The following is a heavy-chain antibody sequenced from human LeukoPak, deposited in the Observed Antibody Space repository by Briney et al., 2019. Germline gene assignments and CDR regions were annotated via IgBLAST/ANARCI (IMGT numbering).Heavy chain of an antibody. CDR1: GFTFSSYG. Sequence: GGSLRLSCAASGFTFSSYGMSWVRQAPGKGLEWVSAISGSGGSTYYADSVKGRFTISRDNSKNTLYLQMNSLRAEDTAVYYCAKDSHYGDFPGWFDPWGQGTLVTVSS. D-gene: IGHD4-17*01. CDR3: AKDSHYGDFPGWFDP. CDR2: ISGSGGST. J-gene: IGHJ5*02. V-gene: IGHV3-23*01.